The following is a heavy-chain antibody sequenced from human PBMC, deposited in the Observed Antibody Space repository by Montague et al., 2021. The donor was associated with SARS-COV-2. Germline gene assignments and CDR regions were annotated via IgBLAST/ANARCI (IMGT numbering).Heavy chain of an antibody. J-gene: IGHJ4*02. V-gene: IGHV4-61*08. CDR2: IYYSGST. CDR1: GGSVSSGGYY. Sequence: SETLFLTCTVSGGSVSSGGYYWSWIRQPPGKGLEWIGYIYYSGSTXYNPSLKSRVTISLDTSKNQFSLKLTSVTAADTAVYYCARVSLAAAATRSDYWGQGTLVTVSS. CDR3: ARVSLAAAATRSDY. D-gene: IGHD6-13*01.